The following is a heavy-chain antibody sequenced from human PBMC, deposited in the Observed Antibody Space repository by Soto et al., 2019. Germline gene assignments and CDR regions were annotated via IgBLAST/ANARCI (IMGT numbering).Heavy chain of an antibody. D-gene: IGHD4-17*01. V-gene: IGHV3-30-3*01. CDR3: ARGPPYGDYADRTQNWFDP. CDR2: ISYDGSNK. J-gene: IGHJ5*02. Sequence: GGSLRLSCAASGFTFSSYAMHWVRQAPGKGLEWVAVISYDGSNKYYADSVKGRFTISRDNSKNTLYLQMNSLRAEDTAVYYCARGPPYGDYADRTQNWFDPWGQGTLVTVSS. CDR1: GFTFSSYA.